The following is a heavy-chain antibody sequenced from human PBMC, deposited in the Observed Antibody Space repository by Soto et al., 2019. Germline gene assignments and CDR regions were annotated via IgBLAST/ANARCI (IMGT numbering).Heavy chain of an antibody. Sequence: SVKVSCKASGGTFSSYAISWVRQAPGQGLEWMGGIIPIFGTANYAQKFQGRVTITADESTSTAYMELSSLRSEDTAVYYCARRWYYDRVPPPYGMDVWGQGTTVTVSS. J-gene: IGHJ6*02. D-gene: IGHD3-22*01. CDR3: ARRWYYDRVPPPYGMDV. V-gene: IGHV1-69*13. CDR2: IIPIFGTA. CDR1: GGTFSSYA.